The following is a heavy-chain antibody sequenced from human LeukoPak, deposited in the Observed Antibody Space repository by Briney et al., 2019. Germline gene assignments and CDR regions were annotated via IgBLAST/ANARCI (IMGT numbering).Heavy chain of an antibody. CDR3: ARGGRPYCINGVCYSSGPWGFDY. D-gene: IGHD2-8*01. V-gene: IGHV3-53*01. Sequence: GGSLRLSCAASGFTVSSNYMSWVRPAPGKGLEWVSVIYSGGSTYYADSLKGRFTISRDNSKNTLYLQMNSLRAEDTAVYYCARGGRPYCINGVCYSSGPWGFDYWGQGTLVTVSS. J-gene: IGHJ4*02. CDR1: GFTVSSNY. CDR2: IYSGGST.